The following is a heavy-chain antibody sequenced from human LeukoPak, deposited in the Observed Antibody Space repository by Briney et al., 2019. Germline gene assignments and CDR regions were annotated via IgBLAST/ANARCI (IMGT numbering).Heavy chain of an antibody. CDR2: IYPGDSDT. V-gene: IGHV5-51*01. D-gene: IGHD6-13*01. CDR3: ARRAGYSSSWYYFDY. CDR1: GYSFTSHW. Sequence: GEFLKISCKGSGYSFTSHWIAWVRQMPRKGLDWMGIIYPGDSDTRSSPSCQGQVTISADKSISTAYVQWSSLKASDTAMYYCARRAGYSSSWYYFDYWGQGTLVTVSS. J-gene: IGHJ4*02.